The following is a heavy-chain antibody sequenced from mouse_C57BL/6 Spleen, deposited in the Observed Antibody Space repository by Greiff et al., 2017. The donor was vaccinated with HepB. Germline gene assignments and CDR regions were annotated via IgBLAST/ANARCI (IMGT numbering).Heavy chain of an antibody. CDR1: GYTFTDYN. J-gene: IGHJ2*01. CDR3: ARRGIYYDYDGGFFDY. CDR2: INPNNGGT. V-gene: IGHV1-18*01. Sequence: VQLKQSGPELVKPGASVKIPCKASGYTFTDYNMDWVKQSHGKSLEWIGDINPNNGGTIYNQKFKGKATLTVDKSSSTAYMELRSLTSEDTAVYYCARRGIYYDYDGGFFDYWGQGTTLTVSS. D-gene: IGHD2-4*01.